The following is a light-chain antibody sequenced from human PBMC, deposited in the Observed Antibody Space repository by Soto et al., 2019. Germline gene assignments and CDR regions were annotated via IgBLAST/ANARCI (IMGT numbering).Light chain of an antibody. V-gene: IGKV3-20*01. Sequence: EIVLTQSPGTLSWSPGERATLSCRASQSVSSSSLVWYQQKHGQAPRLLIYCASSRATGIPDRFSGSGSGTDFTLTISRLEPEDFAVYYCQQYGSSPHTCGQGTQLEIK. CDR2: CAS. CDR3: QQYGSSPHT. CDR1: QSVSSSS. J-gene: IGKJ2*01.